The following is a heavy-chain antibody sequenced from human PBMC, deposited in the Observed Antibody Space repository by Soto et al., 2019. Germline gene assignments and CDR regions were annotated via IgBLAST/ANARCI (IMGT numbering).Heavy chain of an antibody. CDR1: GFTFSSYA. CDR2: ISGSGGST. Sequence: EVLLLESGGGLVQPGGSLRLSCAASGFTFSSYAMSWVRQAPGKGLEWVSAISGSGGSTYYADSVKGRFTISRDNSKNTLYLQMNSLRAEDTAVYYCAKFLKQLSGPYYYYGMDVWGQGTTVTVSS. D-gene: IGHD6-6*01. CDR3: AKFLKQLSGPYYYYGMDV. J-gene: IGHJ6*02. V-gene: IGHV3-23*01.